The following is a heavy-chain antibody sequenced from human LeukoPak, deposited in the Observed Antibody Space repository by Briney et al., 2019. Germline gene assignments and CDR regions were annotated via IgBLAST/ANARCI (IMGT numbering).Heavy chain of an antibody. V-gene: IGHV3-30*02. Sequence: GGSLRLSCAASGFTFSSYGMHWVRQAPGKGLEWVAFIRYDGSNKYYADSVKGRFTISRDNSKNTLYLQMNSLRAEDTAVYYCAKDMPTYCSSTSCYSSMDVWGKGTTVAVSS. CDR2: IRYDGSNK. J-gene: IGHJ6*04. D-gene: IGHD2-2*01. CDR1: GFTFSSYG. CDR3: AKDMPTYCSSTSCYSSMDV.